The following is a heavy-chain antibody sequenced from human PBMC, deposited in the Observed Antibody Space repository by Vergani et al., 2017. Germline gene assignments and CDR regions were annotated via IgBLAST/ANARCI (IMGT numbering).Heavy chain of an antibody. D-gene: IGHD1-1*01. J-gene: IGHJ6*03. CDR3: ARDFLTRVTTLDYYYMGV. Sequence: QVQLVESGGGEVQPGRSLRLSCSAAGFPFSDYGVHWVRQAPGKGLEWVSVISSDGNKKNYADSVKGRFTISRDNSKNTLYLEMNALRAEDTAVYYCARDFLTRVTTLDYYYMGVWGKGTTVTVSS. CDR1: GFPFSDYG. V-gene: IGHV3-30*03. CDR2: ISSDGNKK.